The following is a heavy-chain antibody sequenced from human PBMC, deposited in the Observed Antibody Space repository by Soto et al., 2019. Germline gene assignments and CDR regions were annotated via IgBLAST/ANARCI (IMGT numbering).Heavy chain of an antibody. J-gene: IGHJ1*01. Sequence: SETLSLTCTVSGGSISSYYWSWIRQPAGKGLEWIGRIYTSGSTNYNPSLKRRVTMSVDTSKNQFSLKLSSVTAADTAVYYCASGAAGTKYFQHWGQGTLVTVSS. CDR2: IYTSGST. CDR1: GGSISSYY. V-gene: IGHV4-4*07. D-gene: IGHD6-13*01. CDR3: ASGAAGTKYFQH.